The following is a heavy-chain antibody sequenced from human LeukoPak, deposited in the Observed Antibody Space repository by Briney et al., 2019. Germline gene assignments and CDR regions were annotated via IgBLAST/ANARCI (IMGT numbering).Heavy chain of an antibody. CDR3: VAAKSEGSGSLES. V-gene: IGHV1-58*01. Sequence: GASVKVSCKASGFTFISSDLQWVRQARGQRLEWIGWIVVGSGHTNYAQKFQERVTITRDMSTSTVYMELRSLTFEDTAVYYCVAAKSEGSGSLESWGQGTLVTVSS. CDR1: GFTFISSD. CDR2: IVVGSGHT. J-gene: IGHJ4*02. D-gene: IGHD3-10*01.